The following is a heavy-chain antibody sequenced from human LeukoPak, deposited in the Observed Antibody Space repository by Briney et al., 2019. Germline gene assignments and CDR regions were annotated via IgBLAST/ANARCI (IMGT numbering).Heavy chain of an antibody. CDR2: ISYDGSNK. CDR1: GFTFSSYG. D-gene: IGHD3-22*01. CDR3: AKGSGYYSFFDY. V-gene: IGHV3-30*18. J-gene: IGHJ4*02. Sequence: ERSLRLSCAASGFTFSSYGMHWVRQAPGKGLEWVAVISYDGSNKYYADSVKGRFTISRDNSKNTLYLQMNSLRAEDTAVYYCAKGSGYYSFFDYWGQGTLVTVSS.